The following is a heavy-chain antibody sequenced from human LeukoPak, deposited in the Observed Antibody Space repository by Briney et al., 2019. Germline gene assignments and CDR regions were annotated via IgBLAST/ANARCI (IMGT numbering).Heavy chain of an antibody. CDR3: ARDTYRFDDY. J-gene: IGHJ4*02. CDR1: GFTFSSFL. D-gene: IGHD2-2*01. Sequence: GGSLRLSCAASGFTFSSFLMTWVRQAPGKGLEWVASIKEDGGDKYYMDSVKGRFTISRDNAKNSLYLQINSLRAEDTAVYYCARDTYRFDDYWGQGTLVTVSS. CDR2: IKEDGGDK. V-gene: IGHV3-7*01.